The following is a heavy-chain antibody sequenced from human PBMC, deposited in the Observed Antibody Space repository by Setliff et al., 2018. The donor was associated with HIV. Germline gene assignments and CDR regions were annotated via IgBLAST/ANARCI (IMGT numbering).Heavy chain of an antibody. V-gene: IGHV1-69*05. CDR2: IIPIFCTA. J-gene: IGHJ6*03. Sequence: SVKVSCKASGGTFSSYAISWVRQAPGQGLEWMGGIIPIFCTANYEQKFQGRVTITTDESTSTAYMELSSLRSEDTAVYYCAKDNPCNLGYGLRYYYYYYMDVWGKGTTVTVSS. CDR3: AKDNPCNLGYGLRYYYYYYMDV. CDR1: GGTFSSYA. D-gene: IGHD7-27*01.